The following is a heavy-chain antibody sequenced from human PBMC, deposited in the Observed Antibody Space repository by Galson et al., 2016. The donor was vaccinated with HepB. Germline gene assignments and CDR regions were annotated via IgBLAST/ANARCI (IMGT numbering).Heavy chain of an antibody. Sequence: SLRLSCAASGFTFSIYGMHWVRQAPGKGLEWVAVISEDVNYQYYADSVKGRFTISRDNSKNMVYLQMNSLRAEDTAVYYCARWELVVGFDIWGQGTVVTVSS. V-gene: IGHV3-30*03. CDR1: GFTFSIYG. CDR2: ISEDVNYQ. J-gene: IGHJ3*02. CDR3: ARWELVVGFDI. D-gene: IGHD3-22*01.